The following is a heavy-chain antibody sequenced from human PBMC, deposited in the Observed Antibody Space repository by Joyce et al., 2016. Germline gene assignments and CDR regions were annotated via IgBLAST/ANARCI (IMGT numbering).Heavy chain of an antibody. CDR2: ISYDGSKK. D-gene: IGHD3-3*01. V-gene: IGHV3-30*18. J-gene: IGHJ6*02. Sequence: QVHLVESGGGVVQPGRSLRLSCAASGFIFSSYGIHWVRQGPGKWLEWVAVISYDGSKKYYGDSVKGRFTISRDNYKKTLYLQMDSLTPEDTAVYYCAKEGLQWFMSSGMDVWGQGTTVTVSS. CDR1: GFIFSSYG. CDR3: AKEGLQWFMSSGMDV.